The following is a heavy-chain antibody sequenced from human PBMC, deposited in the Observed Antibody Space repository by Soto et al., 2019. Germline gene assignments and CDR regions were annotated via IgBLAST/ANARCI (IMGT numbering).Heavy chain of an antibody. Sequence: HPGGSLRLSCAASGFTFSSYAMAWVRQAPGKGLEWVSGISASGTSTYYTDSVRGRFTISRDNSRDTLYLQVDSLTAEDTAVYYCAKVQKGWLGEIKEYWGQGTLVTVSS. V-gene: IGHV3-23*01. CDR1: GFTFSSYA. CDR2: ISASGTST. J-gene: IGHJ4*02. CDR3: AKVQKGWLGEIKEY. D-gene: IGHD3-10*01.